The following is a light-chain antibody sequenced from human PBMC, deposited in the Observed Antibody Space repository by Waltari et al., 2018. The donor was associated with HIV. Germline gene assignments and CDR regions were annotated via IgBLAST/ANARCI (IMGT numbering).Light chain of an antibody. CDR3: QSYDSTNHVV. Sequence: NFMLTQPHSVSESPGKTVTISCTGSSGSLGTNYVQWYQQRPGSAPTTVIYEDNRRPSVVPDRFSGSIDSSSISASLTIFGRKTEDEADYYCQSYDSTNHVVFGGGTKLTVL. V-gene: IGLV6-57*02. CDR2: EDN. J-gene: IGLJ2*01. CDR1: SGSLGTNY.